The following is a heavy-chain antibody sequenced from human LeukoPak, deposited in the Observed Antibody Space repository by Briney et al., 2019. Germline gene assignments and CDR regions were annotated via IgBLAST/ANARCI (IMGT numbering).Heavy chain of an antibody. V-gene: IGHV3-21*01. CDR3: VRLRRNSDTSGFYYYYDF. CDR2: ISVRSNYI. Sequence: KAGGSLRLSCVASGYTFSSYSINWGREAPGKGREWVSSISVRSNYIYYADSVRGRFSISRDDARDSLYLQMNSLRAEDTAVYYCVRLRRNSDTSGFYYYYDFWGQGTLVTVSS. D-gene: IGHD3-22*01. CDR1: GYTFSSYS. J-gene: IGHJ4*02.